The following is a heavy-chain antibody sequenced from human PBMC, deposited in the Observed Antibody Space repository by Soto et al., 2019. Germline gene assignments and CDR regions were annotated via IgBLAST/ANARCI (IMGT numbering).Heavy chain of an antibody. CDR2: IYPADSNT. CDR1: GYRFPSHG. V-gene: IGHV5-51*01. D-gene: IGHD6-6*01. Sequence: VSLKISFQGSGYRFPSHGIGWVRQITGKGLEWMGIIYPADSNTMYGPSFEGQVTISADKSISTAYLQWSSLKASDTAIYYCARLTHSSSPLVPFDYWGQGTLVTVSS. CDR3: ARLTHSSSPLVPFDY. J-gene: IGHJ4*02.